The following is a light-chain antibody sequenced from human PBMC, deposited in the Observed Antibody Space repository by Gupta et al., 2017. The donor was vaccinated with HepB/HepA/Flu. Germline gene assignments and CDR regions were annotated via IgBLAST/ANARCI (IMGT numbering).Light chain of an antibody. V-gene: IGKV3-15*01. Sequence: EIVMTQSPATLSVSPGERATLSCRASQSVSSNLAWYQQKPGQAPRLLIYGASVRAAGIPVRFSSSGSGTDFTLAISSRQSEDFAVYYCQQYNRWPPITFGQGTRLEIK. J-gene: IGKJ5*01. CDR3: QQYNRWPPIT. CDR2: GAS. CDR1: QSVSSN.